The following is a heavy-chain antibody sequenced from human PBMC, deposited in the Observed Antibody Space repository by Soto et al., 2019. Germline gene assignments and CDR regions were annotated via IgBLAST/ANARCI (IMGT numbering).Heavy chain of an antibody. CDR2: INAGNGNT. V-gene: IGHV1-3*01. J-gene: IGHJ6*02. Sequence: ASVKVSCKASGYTFTSYAMHWVRQAPGQRLEWMGWINAGNGNTKYSQKFQGRVTITRDTSASTAYMELSSLRSEDTAVYYCARDHDPWFYYGMDVWGQGTTFTAP. D-gene: IGHD3-10*01. CDR1: GYTFTSYA. CDR3: ARDHDPWFYYGMDV.